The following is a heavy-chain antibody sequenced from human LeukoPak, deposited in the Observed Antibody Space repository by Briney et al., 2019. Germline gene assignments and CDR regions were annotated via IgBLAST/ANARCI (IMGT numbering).Heavy chain of an antibody. CDR1: GFAFSSYS. D-gene: IGHD2-21*01. Sequence: PGGSLRLSCAASGFAFSSYSMNWVRQAPGKGLEWVSYISSSSSTIYYADSVKGRFTISRDNAKNSLYLQMNSLRAEDTAVYYSARASGCGGDCYAFDYWGQGTLVTVSS. CDR2: ISSSSSTI. J-gene: IGHJ4*02. V-gene: IGHV3-48*01. CDR3: ARASGCGGDCYAFDY.